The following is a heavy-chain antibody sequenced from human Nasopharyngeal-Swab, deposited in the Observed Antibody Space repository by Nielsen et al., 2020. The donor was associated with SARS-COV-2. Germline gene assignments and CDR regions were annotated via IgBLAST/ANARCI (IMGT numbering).Heavy chain of an antibody. V-gene: IGHV3-30*18. D-gene: IGHD2-2*01. Sequence: WIRQPPGKRLEWVAVISYDGSNKYYADSVKGRFTISRDNSKNTLYLQMNSLRAEDTAVYYCAKDKPVVPAAFVPNAFDTWGQGTMVTVSS. J-gene: IGHJ3*02. CDR3: AKDKPVVPAAFVPNAFDT. CDR2: ISYDGSNK.